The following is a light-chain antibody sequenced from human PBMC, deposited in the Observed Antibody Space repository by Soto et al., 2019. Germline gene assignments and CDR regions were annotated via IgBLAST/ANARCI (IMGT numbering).Light chain of an antibody. V-gene: IGLV2-14*01. CDR2: EVT. CDR1: SSDIGYFTY. J-gene: IGLJ1*01. Sequence: QSVLTQPASVSGSPGQSITISCTGTSSDIGYFTYVSWYQHHPGKAPKLMIYEVTNRPSGVSNRFSASKSGNTASLTISGLQAEDAADYYCSSYSISSTVLFGTGTKLTVL. CDR3: SSYSISSTVL.